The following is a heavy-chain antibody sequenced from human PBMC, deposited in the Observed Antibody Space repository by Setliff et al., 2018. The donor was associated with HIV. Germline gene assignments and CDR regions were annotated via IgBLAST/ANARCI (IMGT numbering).Heavy chain of an antibody. CDR1: GGSISTSRYY. CDR3: ASLDGSESPYIYYYYMDV. J-gene: IGHJ6*03. D-gene: IGHD3-10*01. V-gene: IGHV4-39*01. Sequence: SETLSLTCTVSGGSISTSRYYWGWIRQPPGKGLEWIGSINYRGNTYYNPSLKSRAAISVDTSKNQTSLKLSSVTAADTAVYYCASLDGSESPYIYYYYMDVWGEGTAVTVSS. CDR2: INYRGNT.